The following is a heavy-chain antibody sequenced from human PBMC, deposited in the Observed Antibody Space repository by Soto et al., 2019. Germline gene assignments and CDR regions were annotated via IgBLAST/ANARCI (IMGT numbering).Heavy chain of an antibody. V-gene: IGHV4-4*07. J-gene: IGHJ6*02. D-gene: IGHD6-13*01. Sequence: SETLSLTCAVSGDSISSYYWNWIRQPAGKGLEWIGRIDASGNSNYNPSLKSRVTMSVDTSKKQFSLKVTSVTAADTAVYYCARYSSNWFQTEGMDVWGQGTTVTVSS. CDR1: GDSISSYY. CDR2: IDASGNS. CDR3: ARYSSNWFQTEGMDV.